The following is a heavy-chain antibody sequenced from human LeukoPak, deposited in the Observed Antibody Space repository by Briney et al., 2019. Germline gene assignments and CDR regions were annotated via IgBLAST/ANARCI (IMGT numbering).Heavy chain of an antibody. V-gene: IGHV4-59*12. Sequence: SETLSLTCTVSGGSISSYYWSWIRQPPGKGLEWIGYIYYSGSTNYNPSLKSRVTISVDTSKNQFSLKLSSVTAADTAVYYCASLSSGSYRDAFDIWGQGTMVTVSS. D-gene: IGHD1-26*01. CDR2: IYYSGST. CDR1: GGSISSYY. CDR3: ASLSSGSYRDAFDI. J-gene: IGHJ3*02.